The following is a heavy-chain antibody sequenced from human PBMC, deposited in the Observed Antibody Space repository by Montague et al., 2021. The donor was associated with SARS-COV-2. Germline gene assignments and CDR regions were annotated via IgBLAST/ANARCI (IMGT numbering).Heavy chain of an antibody. CDR1: GGSISRYS. D-gene: IGHD6-13*01. V-gene: IGHV4-59*01. J-gene: IGHJ3*02. Sequence: SETLSLTCTVSGGSISRYSCSWIRQPPGKGLERIWYIYNSGSTNSNPSLTRRVTISVDTSKNQFSLKLSSVAAADTAVYYCASVGRGSSCYEVAVDIWGQGTMVTISS. CDR2: IYNSGST. CDR3: ASVGRGSSCYEVAVDI.